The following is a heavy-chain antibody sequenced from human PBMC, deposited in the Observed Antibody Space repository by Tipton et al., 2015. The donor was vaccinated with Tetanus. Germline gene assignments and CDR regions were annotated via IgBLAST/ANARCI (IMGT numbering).Heavy chain of an antibody. D-gene: IGHD6-13*01. J-gene: IGHJ6*02. V-gene: IGHV4-39*02. Sequence: TLSLTCTVSSASISSSDFSWGWIRQPPGRGLEWIGSVYYSGSTYYNPSLKSRVVISVDTSKNHFSLKLSSVTAADTAVYYCARLSIASTGTYGLTYYYGFDVWGPGTTVTVSS. CDR1: SASISSSDFS. CDR3: ARLSIASTGTYGLTYYYGFDV. CDR2: VYYSGST.